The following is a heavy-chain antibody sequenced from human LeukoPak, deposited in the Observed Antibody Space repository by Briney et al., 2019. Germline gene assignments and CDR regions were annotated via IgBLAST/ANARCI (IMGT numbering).Heavy chain of an antibody. D-gene: IGHD6-19*01. CDR1: GYTFTSYY. CDR3: ARAASGSGWYGVYYYYYGMDV. J-gene: IGHJ6*02. V-gene: IGHV1-46*01. Sequence: ASVKVSCKASGYTFTSYYMHWVRQAPGQGLEWMGIINPSGGSTSYAQKFQGRVTMTRDTSTSTVYMELSSLRSEDTAVYYCARAASGSGWYGVYYYYYGMDVWGQGTTVTVSS. CDR2: INPSGGST.